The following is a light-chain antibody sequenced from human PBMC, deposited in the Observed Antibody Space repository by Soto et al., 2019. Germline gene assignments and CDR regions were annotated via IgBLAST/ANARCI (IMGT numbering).Light chain of an antibody. V-gene: IGKV3-11*01. Sequence: EIVLTQSPATLSLSPGERATLSCRASQSVGSYLAWYQQKPGQAPRLLIYDASTRATGIPARFSGSGSGIDFTLTISSLEPEDFAVYFCQQRTNWPPVTFGGGTKVEIK. CDR1: QSVGSY. J-gene: IGKJ4*01. CDR2: DAS. CDR3: QQRTNWPPVT.